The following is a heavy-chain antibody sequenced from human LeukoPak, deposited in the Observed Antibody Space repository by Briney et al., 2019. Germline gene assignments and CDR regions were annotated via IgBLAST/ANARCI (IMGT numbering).Heavy chain of an antibody. D-gene: IGHD3-22*01. V-gene: IGHV1-3*01. CDR2: INAGNGNT. CDR3: ARADSSGYYGEYYYYGMDV. Sequence: GASVKVSCKASGYTFTSYAMHWVRQAPGQRLEWMGWINAGNGNTKYSQKFQGRVTITRDTSASTAYMELSSLRSEDTAVYYCARADSSGYYGEYYYYGMDVWGQGTTVTVSS. CDR1: GYTFTSYA. J-gene: IGHJ6*02.